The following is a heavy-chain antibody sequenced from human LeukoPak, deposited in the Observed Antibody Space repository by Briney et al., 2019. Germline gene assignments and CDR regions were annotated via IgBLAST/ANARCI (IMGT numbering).Heavy chain of an antibody. CDR3: ARGWRLRLGESYIDY. J-gene: IGHJ4*02. CDR2: ISSSSSYI. D-gene: IGHD3-16*01. Sequence: GGSLRLSCAGSGFTFSSYSMNWVRQAPGKGLEWASSISSSSSYIYYADSVKGRFTISRDNAKNSLYLQMNSLRAEDTAVYYCARGWRLRLGESYIDYWGQGTLVTVSS. V-gene: IGHV3-21*01. CDR1: GFTFSSYS.